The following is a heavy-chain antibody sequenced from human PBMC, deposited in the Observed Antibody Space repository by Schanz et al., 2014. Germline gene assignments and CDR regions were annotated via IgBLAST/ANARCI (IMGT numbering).Heavy chain of an antibody. D-gene: IGHD3-22*01. Sequence: VQLVESGGGVVQPGRSLRLSCVASGFAFSSFAMTWVRQAPGKGLLWVSIISGSGGSTYYADSVRGRFTMSRDNSKNTVHLQMSSLRVEDTAVYYCARVDSSGYFFDNWGQGTRVTVSS. J-gene: IGHJ4*02. CDR1: GFAFSSFA. V-gene: IGHV3-23*04. CDR2: ISGSGGST. CDR3: ARVDSSGYFFDN.